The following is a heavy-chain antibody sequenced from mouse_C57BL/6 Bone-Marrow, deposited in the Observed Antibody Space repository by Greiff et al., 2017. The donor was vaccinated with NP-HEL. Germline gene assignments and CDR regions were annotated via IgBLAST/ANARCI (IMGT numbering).Heavy chain of an antibody. D-gene: IGHD3-3*01. V-gene: IGHV1-54*01. J-gene: IGHJ2*01. Sequence: QVQLKQSGAELVRPGTSVKVSCKASGYAFTNYLIEWVKQRPGQGLEWIGVINPGSGGTNYNEKFKGKATLTADKSSSTAYMQLSSLTSEDSAVYFCARSGAGKVDYWGQGTTLTVSS. CDR2: INPGSGGT. CDR3: ARSGAGKVDY. CDR1: GYAFTNYL.